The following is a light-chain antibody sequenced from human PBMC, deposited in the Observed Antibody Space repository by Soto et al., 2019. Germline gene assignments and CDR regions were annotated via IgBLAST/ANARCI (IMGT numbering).Light chain of an antibody. V-gene: IGKV3-20*01. CDR3: QQYNNWPPVT. Sequence: EIVLTQSPVTLSLSPGERATLSCRASQSVSSSYLAWYQQKPGQAPRLLIYGASSRATGIPDRFSGSGSGTEFTLTIGSLQSEDFAVYYCQQYNNWPPVTFGPGTKVDIK. CDR1: QSVSSSY. J-gene: IGKJ3*01. CDR2: GAS.